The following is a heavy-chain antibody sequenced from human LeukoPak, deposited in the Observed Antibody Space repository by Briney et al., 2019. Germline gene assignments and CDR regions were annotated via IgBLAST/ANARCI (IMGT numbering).Heavy chain of an antibody. V-gene: IGHV1-8*01. CDR2: MNPNSGNT. CDR1: GYTFTSYD. D-gene: IGHD3-3*01. CDR3: ARGRAIFGVAVYYFDY. Sequence: ASVKVSCKASGYTFTSYDINWVRQATGQGLEWMGWMNPNSGNTGYAQKFQGRVTMTRNTSINTAYMELSSLRSEDTAVYYCARGRAIFGVAVYYFDYWGQGTLVTVSS. J-gene: IGHJ4*02.